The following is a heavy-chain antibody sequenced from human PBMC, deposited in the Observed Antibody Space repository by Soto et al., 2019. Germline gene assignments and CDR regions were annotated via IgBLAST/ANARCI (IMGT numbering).Heavy chain of an antibody. V-gene: IGHV1-3*01. CDR2: INAGNGNT. J-gene: IGHJ4*02. CDR3: ARDPGYSYGYN. D-gene: IGHD5-18*01. CDR1: GYTFTSCA. Sequence: QVQLVQSGAEVKKPGASVKVSCKASGYTFTSCAMHWVRQAPGQRLEWMGWINAGNGNTKYSQKFQGRVTITRDTSASTAYMELSSLRSEDTAVYYCARDPGYSYGYNWGQGTLVTVSS.